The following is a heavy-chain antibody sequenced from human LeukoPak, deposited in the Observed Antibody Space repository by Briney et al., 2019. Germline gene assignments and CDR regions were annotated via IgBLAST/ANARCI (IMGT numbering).Heavy chain of an antibody. D-gene: IGHD1-26*01. V-gene: IGHV3-9*01. CDR1: GFTFSNYA. J-gene: IGHJ6*03. CDR2: ISWNSNTI. Sequence: GGSLRLSCAASGFTFSNYAMHRVREAPGKGLEWVSGISWNSNTIGYADSVKGRFTISRDNAKNSLYLQMNSLRPEDTALYYCAKDAGGYYYYYMGVWGKGTTVTISS. CDR3: AKDAGGYYYYYMGV.